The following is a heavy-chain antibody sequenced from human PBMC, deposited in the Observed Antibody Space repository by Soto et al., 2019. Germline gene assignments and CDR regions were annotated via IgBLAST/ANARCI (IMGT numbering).Heavy chain of an antibody. CDR3: ARYFLRGRFFDS. CDR1: DGCFSSSYY. V-gene: IGHV4-39*01. CDR2: IYYSGHT. Sequence: SETLSRNSAESDGCFSSSYYWGWLRQAPGKGLEWLGNIYYSGHTYYNPSLKSRFAMSVDTSKNQFSLTLTSVTAADTAVYYCARYFLRGRFFDSWGQGTLVTVSS. J-gene: IGHJ4*02. D-gene: IGHD3-10*01.